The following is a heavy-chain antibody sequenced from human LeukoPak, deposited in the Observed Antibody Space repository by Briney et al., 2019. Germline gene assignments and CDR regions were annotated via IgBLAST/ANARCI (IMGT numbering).Heavy chain of an antibody. Sequence: PGGSLRLSCAASGFSLRSSDMNWIRQAPGKGLEWVSAISGTVGGTTYYANSVKGRFTISRDNSKNTLYLQMNSLRAEDTAVYYCAKIAETSGIYGQGYDYWGQGTLVTVSS. CDR1: GFSLRSSD. D-gene: IGHD1-26*01. V-gene: IGHV3-23*01. CDR3: AKIAETSGIYGQGYDY. J-gene: IGHJ4*02. CDR2: ISGTVGGTT.